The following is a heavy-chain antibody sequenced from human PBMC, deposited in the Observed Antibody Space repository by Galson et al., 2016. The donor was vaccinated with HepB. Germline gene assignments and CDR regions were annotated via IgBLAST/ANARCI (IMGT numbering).Heavy chain of an antibody. CDR1: GFTFSSYT. J-gene: IGHJ4*02. CDR3: ARQQWPRVFDY. V-gene: IGHV3-30-3*01. Sequence: SLRLSCAASGFTFSSYTMHWVRQAPGKGLEWVAVILYNGGSEYHADSVKGRFTISRDKSKNTLYLQMNSLRAEDTAVYYCARQQWPRVFDYWGQGTLVTVSP. CDR2: ILYNGGSE. D-gene: IGHD6-19*01.